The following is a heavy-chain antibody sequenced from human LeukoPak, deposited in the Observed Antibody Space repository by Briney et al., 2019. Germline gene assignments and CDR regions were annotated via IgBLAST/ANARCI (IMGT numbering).Heavy chain of an antibody. V-gene: IGHV3-23*01. D-gene: IGHD1-14*01. CDR3: AKGSGINHYHWIDP. CDR1: EFTFSNYA. J-gene: IGHJ5*02. Sequence: GGSLRLSCAASEFTFSNYAMNWVRQAPGKGLEWVSGISGGGGSTYYADSVKGRFTISRDNSKNTLYLQMGSLRAEDTALYYCAKGSGINHYHWIDPWGQGTLVTVSS. CDR2: ISGGGGST.